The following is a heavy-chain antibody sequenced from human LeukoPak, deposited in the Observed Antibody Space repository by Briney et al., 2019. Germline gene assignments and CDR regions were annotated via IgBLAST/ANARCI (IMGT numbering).Heavy chain of an antibody. CDR2: ISNSGSTI. J-gene: IGHJ3*02. CDR3: ANPGSSSWYLI. V-gene: IGHV3-11*01. D-gene: IGHD6-13*01. CDR1: GFTFNDYY. Sequence: GGSLRLSCAASGFTFNDYYMSWIRQAPGKGLEWISCISNSGSTISYADSVKGRFTISRDNAKNSLYLQMNSLRAEDTAVYYCANPGSSSWYLIWGQGTMVTVSS.